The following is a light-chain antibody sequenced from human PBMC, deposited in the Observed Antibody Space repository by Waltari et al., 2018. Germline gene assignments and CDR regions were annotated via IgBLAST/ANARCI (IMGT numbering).Light chain of an antibody. CDR2: EAS. V-gene: IGKV1-12*01. CDR1: RGISSY. J-gene: IGKJ3*01. CDR3: QQAHTFPIT. Sequence: DIQMTQAPSFVSASVGDRVTITCRASRGISSYLAWYQQIPGQAPRLLISEASTLQRGVPSRFSGSGSGAEFTLTINSLQVEDFATYYCQQAHTFPITFGPGTTVDLK.